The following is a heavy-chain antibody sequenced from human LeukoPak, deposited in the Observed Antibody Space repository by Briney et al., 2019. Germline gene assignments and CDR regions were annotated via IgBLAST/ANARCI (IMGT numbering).Heavy chain of an antibody. D-gene: IGHD3-10*01. J-gene: IGHJ4*02. CDR1: GGTFSSYA. CDR2: INPNSGGT. Sequence: ASVKVSCKASGGTFSSYAISWVRQAPGQGLEWMGWINPNSGGTNYAQKFQGRVTMTRDTSISTAYMELSRLRSDDTAVYYCARDSGERGSGSYLIAYWGQGILVTVSS. CDR3: ARDSGERGSGSYLIAY. V-gene: IGHV1-2*02.